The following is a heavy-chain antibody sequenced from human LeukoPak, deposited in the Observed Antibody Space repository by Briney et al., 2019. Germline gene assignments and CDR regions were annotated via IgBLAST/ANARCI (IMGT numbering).Heavy chain of an antibody. J-gene: IGHJ4*02. V-gene: IGHV3-15*01. CDR2: IKSKTDGGTT. Sequence: GGSLRLSCAASGFTFSNAWMSWVRQAPGKGLEWVGRIKSKTDGGTTDYAAPVKGRFTISRDDSKNTLYLQMNSLRAEDRAIYYCAKDGGKYSGSFTYFDSWGQGTLVTVSS. CDR1: GFTFSNAW. D-gene: IGHD6-6*01. CDR3: AKDGGKYSGSFTYFDS.